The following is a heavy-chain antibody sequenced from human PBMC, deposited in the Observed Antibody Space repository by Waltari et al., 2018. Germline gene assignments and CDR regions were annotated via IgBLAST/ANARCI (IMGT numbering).Heavy chain of an antibody. D-gene: IGHD1-26*01. Sequence: EVQLVESGGGLVKPGGSLRLSCAASGFTFSSYSMNWVRQAPGKGLAWVSSISISSSYIYYADSVKGRFTISRDNAKNSLYLQINSLRAEDTAVYYCAREGRWELSIGKNDSWGQGTLVTVSS. CDR2: ISISSSYI. J-gene: IGHJ4*02. CDR3: AREGRWELSIGKNDS. V-gene: IGHV3-21*01. CDR1: GFTFSSYS.